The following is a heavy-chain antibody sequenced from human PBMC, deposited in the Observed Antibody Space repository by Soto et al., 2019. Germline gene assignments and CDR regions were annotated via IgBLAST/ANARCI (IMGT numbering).Heavy chain of an antibody. V-gene: IGHV3-9*01. CDR3: AKDAGDYGHDAFDI. CDR2: ISWNSGSI. D-gene: IGHD4-17*01. CDR1: GFTFDDYA. J-gene: IGHJ3*02. Sequence: LRLSCAASGFTFDDYAMHWVRQAPGKGLEWVSGISWNSGSIGYAESEKGRFTISRDNAKNSLYLQMNSLRAEDTALYYCAKDAGDYGHDAFDIWGQGTMVTVSS.